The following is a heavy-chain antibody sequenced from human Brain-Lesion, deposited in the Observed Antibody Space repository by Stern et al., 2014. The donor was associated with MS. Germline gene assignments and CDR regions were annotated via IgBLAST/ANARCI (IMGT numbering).Heavy chain of an antibody. CDR2: IFNSGST. CDR1: GGSISSGGYY. CDR3: ARGRVVPGFQYYATDV. D-gene: IGHD2-2*01. Sequence: QVQLQESGPGLVKPSQTLSLSCTVSGGSISSGGYYWSWIRQPAGKGLEWIGRIFNSGSTSYNPSLKSRVTISIDLSKNQFSPRLNSMTAADTAVYYCARGRVVPGFQYYATDVWGQGTTVIVSS. V-gene: IGHV4-61*02. J-gene: IGHJ6*02.